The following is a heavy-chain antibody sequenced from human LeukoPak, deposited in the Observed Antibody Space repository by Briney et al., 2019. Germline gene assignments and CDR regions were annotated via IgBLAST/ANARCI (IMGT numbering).Heavy chain of an antibody. CDR2: IYHIGST. V-gene: IGHV4-30-2*01. Sequence: SETLSLTCAVSGGSISSGGYSWSWIRQPPGKGLEWIGYIYHIGSTYYNPSLKSRVTISVDTSKNQFSLKLSSVTAADTAVYYCARGGGNYYDSSGHYPHDYWGQGTLVTVSS. CDR1: GGSISSGGYS. D-gene: IGHD3-22*01. CDR3: ARGGGNYYDSSGHYPHDY. J-gene: IGHJ4*02.